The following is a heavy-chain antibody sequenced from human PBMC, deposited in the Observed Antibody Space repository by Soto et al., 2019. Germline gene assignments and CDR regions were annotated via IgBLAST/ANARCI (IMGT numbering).Heavy chain of an antibody. CDR3: AKGIVVVPAAIETGIYYYYGMDV. CDR1: GSTFSSYG. V-gene: IGHV3-33*06. CDR2: IWYDGSNK. Sequence: PGGSLRLSCAASGSTFSSYGMHWVRQAPGKGLEWVAVIWYDGSNKYYADSVKGRFTISRDNSKNTLYLQMNSLRAEDTAVYYCAKGIVVVPAAIETGIYYYYGMDVWGQGTTVTVYS. J-gene: IGHJ6*02. D-gene: IGHD2-2*01.